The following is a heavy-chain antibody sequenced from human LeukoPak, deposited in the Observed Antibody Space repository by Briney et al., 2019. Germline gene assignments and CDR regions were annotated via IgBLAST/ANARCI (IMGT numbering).Heavy chain of an antibody. V-gene: IGHV4-59*01. J-gene: IGHJ5*02. Sequence: SETLSLTCTVSSGSISSYYWSWIRQPPGKGLEWIGYIYYSGSTNYNPSLKSRVTISVDTSKNQFSLKLSSVTAADTAVYYCAGYCSSTSCYGSDPWGQGTLVTVSS. D-gene: IGHD2-2*01. CDR3: AGYCSSTSCYGSDP. CDR2: IYYSGST. CDR1: SGSISSYY.